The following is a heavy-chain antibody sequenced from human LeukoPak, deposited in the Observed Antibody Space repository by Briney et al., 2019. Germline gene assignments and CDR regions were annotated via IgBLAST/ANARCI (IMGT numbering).Heavy chain of an antibody. CDR3: AKLMTGYYKMNNWFDP. CDR1: GFTFSSYA. D-gene: IGHD3-9*01. Sequence: GGSLRLSCAASGFTFSSYAMSWVRQAPGKGLEWVSAISGSGGSTYYADSVKGRFTISRDNSKNTLYLQMNSLRAEDTAVYYCAKLMTGYYKMNNWFDPWGQGTLATVSS. V-gene: IGHV3-23*01. J-gene: IGHJ5*02. CDR2: ISGSGGST.